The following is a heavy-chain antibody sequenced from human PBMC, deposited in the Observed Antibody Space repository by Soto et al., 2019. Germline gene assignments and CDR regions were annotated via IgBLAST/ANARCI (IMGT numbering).Heavy chain of an antibody. CDR1: GGSISSSGYY. CDR2: IYHSGST. J-gene: IGHJ5*02. Sequence: TLSLTCTVSGGSISSSGYYWSWIRQHPGKGLEWMGYIYHSGSTYSNPSIKSRVTIPVDTSKKQSSLKLSSVTGADTAVNYCARYSSAALLDLWGQGTLVTVSS. V-gene: IGHV4-31*03. CDR3: ARYSSAALLDL. D-gene: IGHD2-21*01.